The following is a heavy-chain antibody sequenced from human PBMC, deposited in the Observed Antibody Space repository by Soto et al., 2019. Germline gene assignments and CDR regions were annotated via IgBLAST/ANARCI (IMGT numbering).Heavy chain of an antibody. Sequence: EEQLVESGGGLVQPGGSLRLSCAASGYTFSTYSMSWVRQAPGKGLEWITYISSTAGTIYYADSVKGRFTISQDNARNSLYMQMNSLRAEDTAVYYCARDRYAGTLVAPLWGQGTLVTVSS. CDR3: ARDRYAGTLVAPL. J-gene: IGHJ4*02. CDR2: ISSTAGTI. D-gene: IGHD2-15*01. V-gene: IGHV3-48*01. CDR1: GYTFSTYS.